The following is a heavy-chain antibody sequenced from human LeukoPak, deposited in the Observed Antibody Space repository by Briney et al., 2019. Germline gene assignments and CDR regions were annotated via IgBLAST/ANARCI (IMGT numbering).Heavy chain of an antibody. V-gene: IGHV4-34*01. Sequence: SETLSLTCAVYGGSFSGYYWSWIRQPPGKGLEWIGEINHSGSTNYNPSLKSRVTISVDTSKNQFSLKLSSVTAADTTVYYCARYTYYYDSSGPSYYFDYWGQGTLVTVSS. D-gene: IGHD3-22*01. CDR3: ARYTYYYDSSGPSYYFDY. CDR2: INHSGST. CDR1: GGSFSGYY. J-gene: IGHJ4*02.